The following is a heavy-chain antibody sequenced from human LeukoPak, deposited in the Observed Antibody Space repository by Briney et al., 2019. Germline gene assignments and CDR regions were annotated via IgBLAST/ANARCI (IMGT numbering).Heavy chain of an antibody. CDR2: ISGSGGST. V-gene: IGHV3-23*01. CDR1: GFTFSSYA. D-gene: IGHD5-18*01. CDR3: AKNLGYSYGYLSPWFDP. Sequence: GGSLRLSCAASGFTFSSYAMSWVRQAPGKGLEWVSAISGSGGSTYYADSVKGRFTISRDNSKNTLYLQMNSLRAEDTAVYYCAKNLGYSYGYLSPWFDPWGQGTLVTVSS. J-gene: IGHJ5*02.